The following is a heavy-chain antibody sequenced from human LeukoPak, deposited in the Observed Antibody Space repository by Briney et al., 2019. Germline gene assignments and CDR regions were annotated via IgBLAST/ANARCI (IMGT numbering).Heavy chain of an antibody. D-gene: IGHD3-10*01. Sequence: ASVKVSCKASGYTFTSYDINWVRRASGQRFEWMRWMSPESGNTGYAQKFQGRVAMTRNTSISTAHMELSSLRSEDSAVYYCARGHPSGRTTWGQGTLVTVSS. CDR3: ARGHPSGRTT. CDR2: MSPESGNT. J-gene: IGHJ5*02. CDR1: GYTFTSYD. V-gene: IGHV1-8*01.